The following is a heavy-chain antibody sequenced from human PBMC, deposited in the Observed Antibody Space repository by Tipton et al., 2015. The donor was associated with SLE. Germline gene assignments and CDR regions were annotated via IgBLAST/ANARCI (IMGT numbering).Heavy chain of an antibody. J-gene: IGHJ5*01. Sequence: TLSLTCTVSGGSVNSGLYYWSWVRQPAEEGLEWIGRIYSSGSPNYNPSLKSRVSISLDTSKNQFSLKLNSVTAADTAVYYCATYSGWFHTWGHGALVTVSS. CDR3: ATYSGWFHT. D-gene: IGHD4-11*01. CDR1: GGSVNSGLYY. CDR2: IYSSGSP. V-gene: IGHV4-61*02.